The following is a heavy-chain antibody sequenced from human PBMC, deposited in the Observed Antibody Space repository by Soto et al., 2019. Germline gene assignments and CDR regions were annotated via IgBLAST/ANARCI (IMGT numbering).Heavy chain of an antibody. CDR3: ARYSYGYVGRDAFDI. CDR2: IKQDGSEK. CDR1: GFTFGGYW. D-gene: IGHD5-18*01. V-gene: IGHV3-7*01. Sequence: PGGSLRLSCAASGFTFGGYWVSWVRQAPGKGLEWVANIKQDGSEKYYVDSVKGRFTISRDNAKNSLYLQMNSLRAEDTAVYYCARYSYGYVGRDAFDIWGQGTMVTVSS. J-gene: IGHJ3*02.